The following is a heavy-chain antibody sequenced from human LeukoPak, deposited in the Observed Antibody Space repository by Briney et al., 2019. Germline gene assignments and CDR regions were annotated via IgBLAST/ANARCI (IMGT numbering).Heavy chain of an antibody. D-gene: IGHD2-2*02. CDR2: IKQDGSEK. CDR1: GFTFSSYW. J-gene: IGHJ4*02. CDR3: ANQLGYCSSTSCYKVY. V-gene: IGHV3-7*01. Sequence: GGSLRLSCAASGFTFSSYWMSWVRQAPGKGLEWVANIKQDGSEKYYVGSVKGRFTISRDNAKNSLYLQMNSLRAEDTAVYYCANQLGYCSSTSCYKVYWGQGTLVTVSS.